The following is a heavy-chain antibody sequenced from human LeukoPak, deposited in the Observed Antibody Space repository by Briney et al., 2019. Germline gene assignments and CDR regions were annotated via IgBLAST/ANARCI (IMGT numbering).Heavy chain of an antibody. V-gene: IGHV3-23*01. J-gene: IGHJ4*02. D-gene: IGHD3-10*01. Sequence: GESLRLSCAASGFTFSSYAMSWVRQVPGKGLEWVSGISGSDDSTFHADSVKGRFTVSRDISKNTLYLQMNGLRAEDTAVYFCAKGLLVWFGKPFDYWGRGTLVTVS. CDR2: ISGSDDST. CDR3: AKGLLVWFGKPFDY. CDR1: GFTFSSYA.